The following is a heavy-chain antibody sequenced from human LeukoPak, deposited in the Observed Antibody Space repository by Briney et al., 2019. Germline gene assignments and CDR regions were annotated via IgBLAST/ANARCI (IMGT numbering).Heavy chain of an antibody. CDR1: AFTFSSYA. D-gene: IGHD3-3*01. J-gene: IGHJ4*02. CDR3: AKFYYDFWSGYFEY. CDR2: ISGSGGST. V-gene: IGHV3-23*01. Sequence: GGSLRLSCAASAFTFSSYAMSWVRQAAGKGLEWVSAISGSGGSTYYADSVKGRFTISRDNSKNTLYLQMNILRAEDTAVYYCAKFYYDFWSGYFEYWGQGTLVTVSS.